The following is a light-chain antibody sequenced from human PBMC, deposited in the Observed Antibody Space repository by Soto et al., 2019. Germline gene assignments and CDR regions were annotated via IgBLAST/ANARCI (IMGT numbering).Light chain of an antibody. CDR1: QSISDY. J-gene: IGKJ1*01. Sequence: DIQMTQSPSTLSASVGDRVIITRRASQSISDYLAWYQQKPGKAPKLLIYDASNLESGVPSTFSGSGSGTEFTPTISSLQPDDFATYYCQQYYTYWHMFAHGTKVDI. V-gene: IGKV1-5*01. CDR3: QQYYTYWHM. CDR2: DAS.